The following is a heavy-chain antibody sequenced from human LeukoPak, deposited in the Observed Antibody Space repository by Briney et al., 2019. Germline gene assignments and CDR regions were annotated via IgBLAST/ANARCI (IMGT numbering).Heavy chain of an antibody. D-gene: IGHD3-9*01. V-gene: IGHV4-59*08. CDR2: IYYSGST. CDR3: ARQGYDILTGYYLSSHPYFDY. J-gene: IGHJ4*02. CDR1: GGSLSSYY. Sequence: PSETLSLTCTVSGGSLSSYYWSWIRQPPGKGLEWIGYIYYSGSTNYNPSLKSRVTISVDTSKNQFSLKLSSVTAADTAVYYCARQGYDILTGYYLSSHPYFDYWGQGTLVTVSS.